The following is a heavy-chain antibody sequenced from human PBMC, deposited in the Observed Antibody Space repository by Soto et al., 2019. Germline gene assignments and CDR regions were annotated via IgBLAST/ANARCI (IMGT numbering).Heavy chain of an antibody. CDR3: ARDTPLGITMIALD. V-gene: IGHV1-18*01. D-gene: IGHD3-22*01. J-gene: IGHJ4*02. CDR2: ISAYNGNT. Sequence: GASVKVSCKASGYTFTSYGISWVRQAPGQGLEWMGWISAYNGNTNYAQKLQGRVTMTTDTSTSTAYMELRSLRSDDTAVYYCARDTPLGITMIALDWGQGTLVTVSS. CDR1: GYTFTSYG.